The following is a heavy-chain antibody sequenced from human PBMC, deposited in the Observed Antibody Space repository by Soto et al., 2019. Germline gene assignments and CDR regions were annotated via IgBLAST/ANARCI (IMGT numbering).Heavy chain of an antibody. CDR1: GLAFIGSG. CDR3: TRTDYGGNSGTGDY. V-gene: IGHV3-73*02. J-gene: IGHJ4*02. Sequence: EVQLVESGGGLVQPGGSLKLSCAASGLAFIGSGIHWVRQPSGKGLGWVGRIRSHTNNYATEYAASVKGRFIISRDDSSSTAYLPMNSLQIEDTAVYYCTRTDYGGNSGTGDYWGQGTLVTVSS. CDR2: IRSHTNNYAT. D-gene: IGHD4-17*01.